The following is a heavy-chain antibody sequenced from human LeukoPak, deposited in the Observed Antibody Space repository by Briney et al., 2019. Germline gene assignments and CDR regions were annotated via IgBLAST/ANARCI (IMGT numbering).Heavy chain of an antibody. CDR1: GFTFDDFG. J-gene: IGHJ6*03. Sequence: GSLRLSCAASGFTFDDFGMIWVRPAPGKGLEWVSGINWNGGTTDYAGSVKGRFTISRDNAKNSLYLQMNSLRAEDTALYYCVRASIEGSKGAYYYYYLDVWGKGTTVTVSS. D-gene: IGHD2-15*01. CDR3: VRASIEGSKGAYYYYYLDV. CDR2: INWNGGTT. V-gene: IGHV3-20*04.